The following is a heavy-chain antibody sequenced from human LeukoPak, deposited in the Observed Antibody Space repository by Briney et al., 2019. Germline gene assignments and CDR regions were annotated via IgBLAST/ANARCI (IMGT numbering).Heavy chain of an antibody. Sequence: GASVKVSCKLSGNTLRELPIQWVRQAGGKGLEWMAGFDPENAEIVYAQNFRGRVTMTEDTSTNTAYMELTSLTSDDTALYYCATRGSDFWSGFDYWGQGTQVTVSS. CDR1: GNTLRELP. D-gene: IGHD3-3*01. CDR2: FDPENAEI. V-gene: IGHV1-24*01. CDR3: ATRGSDFWSGFDY. J-gene: IGHJ4*02.